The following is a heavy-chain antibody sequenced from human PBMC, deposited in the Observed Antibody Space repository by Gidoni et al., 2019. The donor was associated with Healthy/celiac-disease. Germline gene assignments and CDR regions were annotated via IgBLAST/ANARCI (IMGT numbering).Heavy chain of an antibody. D-gene: IGHD6-19*01. CDR2: IYYSGST. Sequence: QLQLQESGPGLVKPSETLSLTCTVSGGSISSSSYYWGWIRQPPGKGLEWIGSIYYSGSTYYNPSLKSRVTISVDTSKNQFSLKLSSVTAADTAVYYCARQGAVAGLPFDIWGQGTMVTVSS. CDR3: ARQGAVAGLPFDI. V-gene: IGHV4-39*01. J-gene: IGHJ3*02. CDR1: GGSISSSSYY.